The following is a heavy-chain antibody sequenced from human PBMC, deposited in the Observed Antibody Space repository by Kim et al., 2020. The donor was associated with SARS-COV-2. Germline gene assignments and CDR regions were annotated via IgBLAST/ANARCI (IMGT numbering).Heavy chain of an antibody. V-gene: IGHV3-48*02. CDR3: ARRVYSGYVHYYGMDV. Sequence: SVKGRFTISRDNGKNSLYLQMNSLRDDDTAVYYCARRVYSGYVHYYGMDVWGQGTTVTVSS. D-gene: IGHD5-12*01. J-gene: IGHJ6*02.